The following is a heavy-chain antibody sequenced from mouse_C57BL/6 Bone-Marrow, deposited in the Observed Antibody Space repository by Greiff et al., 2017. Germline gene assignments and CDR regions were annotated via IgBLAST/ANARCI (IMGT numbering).Heavy chain of an antibody. CDR1: GYAFSSYW. J-gene: IGHJ2*01. D-gene: IGHD3-1*01. CDR3: ARDGATDYFDD. CDR2: IYPGDGDT. V-gene: IGHV1-80*01. Sequence: QVQLQQSGAELVKPGASVKISCKASGYAFSSYWMNWVKQRPGKGLEWIGQIYPGDGDTNYNGQFKGKATLTADKSSSTAYMQLSSLTSEDAAVDFCARDGATDYFDDWGQGTTLTVSS.